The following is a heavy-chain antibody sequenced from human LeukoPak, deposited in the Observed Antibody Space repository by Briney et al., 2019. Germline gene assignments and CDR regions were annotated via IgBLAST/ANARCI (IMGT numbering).Heavy chain of an antibody. CDR1: GFTFSSYG. CDR2: IRYDGSNK. J-gene: IGHJ4*02. V-gene: IGHV3-30*02. CDR3: ARGGDYGVKIDY. Sequence: GGSLRLSCAASGFTFSSYGMHWVRQAPGKGLEWVAFIRYDGSNKYYADSVKGRFTISRDNAKNSLYLQMNSLRAEDTAIYYCARGGDYGVKIDYWGQGTLVTVSS. D-gene: IGHD4-17*01.